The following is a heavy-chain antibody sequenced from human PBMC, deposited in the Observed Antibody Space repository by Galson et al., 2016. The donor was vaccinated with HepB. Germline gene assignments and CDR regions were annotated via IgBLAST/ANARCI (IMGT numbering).Heavy chain of an antibody. D-gene: IGHD5-12*01. Sequence: SETLSLTCTVSGDSISSTNYYWAWIRQPPGKGLEWIGIIHYSGTTYYNPSLKRRLTVSVATSKNQNSLKLTSMTAADTAGYYWAGGGYSGYAGLDYWGQGTLVTVSS. CDR3: AGGGYSGYAGLDY. CDR1: GDSISSTNYY. J-gene: IGHJ4*02. CDR2: IHYSGTT. V-gene: IGHV4-39*07.